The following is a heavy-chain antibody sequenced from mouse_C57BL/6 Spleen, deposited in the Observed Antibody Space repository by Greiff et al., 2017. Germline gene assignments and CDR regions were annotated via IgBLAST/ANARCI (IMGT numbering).Heavy chain of an antibody. CDR2: IHPNSGST. V-gene: IGHV1-64*01. CDR1: GYTFTGFW. D-gene: IGHD3-3*01. J-gene: IGHJ2*01. Sequence: VQLQQSGAELVKPGASVKLSCKASGYTFTGFWMHWVKQRPGQGLEWIGLIHPNSGSTNYNEKFKSKATLTVDKSSSTAYMQLSSLTSEDSAVYYGARGGPLDVWGKGTTLTVSS. CDR3: ARGGPLDV.